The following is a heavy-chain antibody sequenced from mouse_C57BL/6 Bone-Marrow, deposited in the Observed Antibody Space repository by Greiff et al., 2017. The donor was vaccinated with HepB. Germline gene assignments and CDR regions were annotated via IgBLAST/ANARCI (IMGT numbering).Heavy chain of an antibody. CDR2: ILPGSGST. J-gene: IGHJ3*01. V-gene: IGHV1-9*01. CDR3: ASPSDSSGAWFAY. CDR1: GYTFTGYW. Sequence: QVQLQQSGAELMKPGASVKLSCKATGYTFTGYWLEWVTQRPGHGLEWIGEILPGSGSTNYNEKFKGKATFTADTSSNTADMQRSSRTTEDSALYYCASPSDSSGAWFAYWGQGTLVTVSA. D-gene: IGHD3-2*02.